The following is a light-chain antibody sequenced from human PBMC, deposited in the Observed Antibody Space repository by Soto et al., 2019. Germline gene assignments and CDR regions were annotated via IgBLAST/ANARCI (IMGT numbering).Light chain of an antibody. Sequence: EIVLTQSPGTLSLSPGESATLSCRASQSIPNNNLAWYQQKPGQAPRLLFYGAFNRASGIPDRFSGSGSGTEFALTISGLQPEDFATYYCLQHNRYPLTFGQGTKVEI. V-gene: IGKV3-20*01. CDR2: GAF. CDR3: LQHNRYPLT. J-gene: IGKJ1*01. CDR1: QSIPNNN.